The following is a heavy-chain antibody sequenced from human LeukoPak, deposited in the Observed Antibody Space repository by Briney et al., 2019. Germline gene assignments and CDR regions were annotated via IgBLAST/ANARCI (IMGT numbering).Heavy chain of an antibody. D-gene: IGHD3-10*01. CDR2: TKSKTDGGTT. J-gene: IGHJ6*03. CDR3: TRITMVRGPDYYYYYYMDV. Sequence: GGSLRLSCAASGFTFSNAWMSWVRQAPGKGLEWVGLTKSKTDGGTTDYAAPVKGRFTISRDDSKNTLYLQMNSLKTEDTAVYYCTRITMVRGPDYYYYYYMDVWGKGTTVTVSS. CDR1: GFTFSNAW. V-gene: IGHV3-15*01.